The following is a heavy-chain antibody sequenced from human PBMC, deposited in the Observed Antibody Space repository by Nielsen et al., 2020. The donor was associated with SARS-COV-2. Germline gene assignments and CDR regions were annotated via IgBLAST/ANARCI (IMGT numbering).Heavy chain of an antibody. CDR3: AKFLQITMVRGGIGYYGMDV. V-gene: IGHV3-48*03. CDR1: GFTFSSYE. J-gene: IGHJ6*02. CDR2: ISSSGSTI. D-gene: IGHD3-10*01. Sequence: GESLKISCAASGFTFSSYEMNWVRQAPGKGLEWVSYISSSGSTIYYADSVKGRFTISRDNSKNTLYLQMNSLRAEDTAVYYCAKFLQITMVRGGIGYYGMDVWGQGTTVTVSS.